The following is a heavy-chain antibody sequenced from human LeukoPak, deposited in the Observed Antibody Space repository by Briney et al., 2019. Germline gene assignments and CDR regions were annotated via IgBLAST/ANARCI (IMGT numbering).Heavy chain of an antibody. CDR1: GASISSPY. V-gene: IGHV4-59*08. CDR2: IYYTGST. D-gene: IGHD1-1*01. J-gene: IGHJ6*03. CDR3: ARLGIYPILGYNYNYHYMDV. Sequence: PSETLSLTCTVSGASISSPYWSWIRQPPGKGLEWIGYIYYTGSTNYNPSLKSRVTISVDMSKNQFSLQLSSVTAADTAAYYCARLGIYPILGYNYNYHYMDVWAKGTTVTVSS.